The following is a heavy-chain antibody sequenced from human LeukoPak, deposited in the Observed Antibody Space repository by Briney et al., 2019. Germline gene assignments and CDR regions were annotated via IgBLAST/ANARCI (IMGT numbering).Heavy chain of an antibody. CDR2: IKHSGST. J-gene: IGHJ6*02. Sequence: SETLSLTCAVYGGSFSGYYWSWIRQPPGKGLEWIGEIKHSGSTNYNPSLKSRVTISVDTSKNQFSLKLSSVTAADTAVYYRARDGGTTVVIGYYYYGMDVWGQGTTVTVSS. CDR3: ARDGGTTVVIGYYYYGMDV. V-gene: IGHV4-34*01. CDR1: GGSFSGYY. D-gene: IGHD4-23*01.